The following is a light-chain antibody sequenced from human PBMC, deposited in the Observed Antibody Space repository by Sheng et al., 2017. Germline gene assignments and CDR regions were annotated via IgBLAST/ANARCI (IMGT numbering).Light chain of an antibody. CDR2: INNDGSH. CDR3: QTWGTGTHPV. V-gene: IGLV4-69*01. CDR1: SGHRYA. Sequence: QLVLTQSPSASASLGASVKLTCTLTSGHRYAIAWHQQQPEKGPRFLMKINNDGSHVKGDGIPDRFSGSSSGTERYLTISSLQSEDEADYYCQTWGTGTHPVFGG. J-gene: IGLJ3*02.